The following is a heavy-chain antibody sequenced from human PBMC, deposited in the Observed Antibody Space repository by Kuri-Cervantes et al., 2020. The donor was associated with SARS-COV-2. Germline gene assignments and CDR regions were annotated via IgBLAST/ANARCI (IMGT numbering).Heavy chain of an antibody. D-gene: IGHD7-27*01. V-gene: IGHV3-15*07. CDR1: GFTFSGHW. J-gene: IGHJ3*02. CDR3: TTDGDASHAFDI. CDR2: IKSKTDGGTT. Sequence: GESLKISCAASGFTFSGHWIHWVRQAPGKGLVWVGRIKSKTDGGTTDYAAPVKGRFTISRDDSKNTLYLQMNSLKTEDTAVYYCTTDGDASHAFDIWGQGTMVTVSS.